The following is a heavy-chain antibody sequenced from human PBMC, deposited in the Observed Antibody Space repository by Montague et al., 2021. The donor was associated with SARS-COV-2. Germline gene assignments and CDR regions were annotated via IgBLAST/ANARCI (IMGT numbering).Heavy chain of an antibody. CDR2: MYYSGST. CDR3: ARARGGTMFGVIGAYYGMDI. CDR1: GGSISNYY. Sequence: SETLSLTCTVSGGSISNYYWSWIRQSPGKGLEWIAYMYYSGSTKYNPSLKSRATISVDTSKNQFSLTLSSMTAADTAVYYCARARGGTMFGVIGAYYGMDIWGQGTTVTVSA. D-gene: IGHD3-3*01. J-gene: IGHJ6*01. V-gene: IGHV4-59*01.